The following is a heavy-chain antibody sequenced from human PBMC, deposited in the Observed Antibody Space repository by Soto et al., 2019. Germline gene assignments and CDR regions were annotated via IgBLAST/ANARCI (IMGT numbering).Heavy chain of an antibody. D-gene: IGHD6-19*01. V-gene: IGHV3-23*01. CDR1: GFTFSSYA. CDR3: AKGVPGIAVAGTGYFQH. Sequence: EVQLLESGGGLVQPGGSLRLSCAASGFTFSSYAMSWVRQAPGKGLEWVSGISGSGDSTYYADSVKGRFTISRDNSKNXQYLQMNSLRAEDTAVYYCAKGVPGIAVAGTGYFQHWGQGTLVTVSS. J-gene: IGHJ1*01. CDR2: ISGSGDST.